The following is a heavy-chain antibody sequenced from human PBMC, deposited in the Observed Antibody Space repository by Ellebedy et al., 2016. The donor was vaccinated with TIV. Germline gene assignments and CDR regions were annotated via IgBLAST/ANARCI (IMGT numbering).Heavy chain of an antibody. D-gene: IGHD3-10*01. CDR1: ELTVSSNY. V-gene: IGHV3-66*01. CDR2: IAIDSST. Sequence: GESLKISCAASELTVSSNYMTWVRQAPGQGLEWVSAIAIDSSTYYADSVKGRFTISRDNSKNTLYIQMNSLRAEDTAVYYCARETYNDVDLKLWGSFDIWGQGTMVTVSS. CDR3: ARETYNDVDLKLWGSFDI. J-gene: IGHJ3*02.